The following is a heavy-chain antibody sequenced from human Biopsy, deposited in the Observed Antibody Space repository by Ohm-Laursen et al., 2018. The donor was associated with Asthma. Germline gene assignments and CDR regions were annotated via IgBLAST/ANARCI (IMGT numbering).Heavy chain of an antibody. D-gene: IGHD3-22*01. CDR1: YGSITSGGYY. CDR2: IYYSGST. CDR3: ARAQDYYDSRGYYRSFDY. V-gene: IGHV4-31*03. J-gene: IGHJ4*02. Sequence: TLSLTCTVSYGSITSGGYYWTWIRQPPGKGLEWNGFIYYSGSTYYNPSLKSRVSISIDTSKNQFSLKLSSVTAADTAVYYCARAQDYYDSRGYYRSFDYWGQGTLVTVSS.